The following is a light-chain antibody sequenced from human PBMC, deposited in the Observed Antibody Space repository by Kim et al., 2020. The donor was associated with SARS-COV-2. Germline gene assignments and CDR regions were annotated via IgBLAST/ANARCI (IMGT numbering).Light chain of an antibody. CDR2: GTS. CDR3: QQYSHSPRT. CDR1: ENIASNY. Sequence: VLTQSPGTLSLSPGQTATLSCRASENIASNYLAWYQQKPGQTPRLLIFGTSLRPTGIPDRFSGSGSGTHFSLIITRLDPEDFAVYYCQQYSHSPRTFGQGTKLEI. J-gene: IGKJ2*01. V-gene: IGKV3-20*01.